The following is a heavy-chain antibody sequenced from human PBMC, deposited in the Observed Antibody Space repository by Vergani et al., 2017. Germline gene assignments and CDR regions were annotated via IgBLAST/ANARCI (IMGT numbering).Heavy chain of an antibody. J-gene: IGHJ3*02. V-gene: IGHV4-38-2*01. CDR3: ARAVVVTDDAFDI. CDR2: IYHSGST. Sequence: QVQLQESGPGLVKPSETLSLTCAVSGYSISSGYYWGWIRQPPGKGLEWIGSIYHSGSTYYNPSLKSRVTISVDTSKNQFSLKLSSVTAADTAVYYCARAVVVTDDAFDIWGQGTMVTVSS. D-gene: IGHD3-22*01. CDR1: GYSISSGYY.